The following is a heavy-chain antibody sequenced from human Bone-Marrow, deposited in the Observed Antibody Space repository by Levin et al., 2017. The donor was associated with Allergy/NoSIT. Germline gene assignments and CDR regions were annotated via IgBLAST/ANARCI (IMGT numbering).Heavy chain of an antibody. CDR1: GFTFSSYA. J-gene: IGHJ4*02. Sequence: PGGSLRLSCAASGFTFSSYAMSLVRQAPGKGLEWVAALGGGGGHTNYADSVKGRFTISRDNSKNTLYLQMNSLRAEDTAVYYCAKEGISRYSGYETFFDYWGQGTLVTVSS. CDR3: AKEGISRYSGYETFFDY. V-gene: IGHV3-23*01. D-gene: IGHD5-12*01. CDR2: LGGGGGHT.